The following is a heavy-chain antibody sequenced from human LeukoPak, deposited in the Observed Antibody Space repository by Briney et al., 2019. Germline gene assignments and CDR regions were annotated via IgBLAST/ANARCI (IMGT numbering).Heavy chain of an antibody. J-gene: IGHJ6*03. V-gene: IGHV1-69*13. CDR1: GGTFSSYA. D-gene: IGHD3-10*01. CDR3: ARRSSVYGSREDYYYYYMDV. Sequence: GASVKVSCKASGGTFSSYAISWVRQAPGQGLEWMGGIIPIFGTANYAQKFQGRVTITADESTSTAYVELSSLRSEDTAVYYCARRSSVYGSREDYYYYYMDVWGKGTTVTVSS. CDR2: IIPIFGTA.